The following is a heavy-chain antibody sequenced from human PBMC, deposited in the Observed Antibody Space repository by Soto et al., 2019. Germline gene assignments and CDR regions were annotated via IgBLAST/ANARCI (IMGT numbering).Heavy chain of an antibody. CDR2: IRGSGGST. J-gene: IGHJ4*02. Sequence: GGSLRLSCAASGFTFSSYAMSWVRQGPGKGLEWVSAIRGSGGSTYYADSVKGRFTISRDNSRNSLFLQMNSLRAGDTAVYYCVKDGGYCSSTTCYSPRNHYFDSWGQGTLVTAPQ. CDR3: VKDGGYCSSTTCYSPRNHYFDS. D-gene: IGHD2-2*01. CDR1: GFTFSSYA. V-gene: IGHV3-23*01.